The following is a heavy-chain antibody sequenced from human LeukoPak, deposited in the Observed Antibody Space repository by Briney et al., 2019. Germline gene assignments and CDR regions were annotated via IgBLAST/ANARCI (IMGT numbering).Heavy chain of an antibody. V-gene: IGHV4-39*07. CDR3: ARDDKYSSSSSFDY. D-gene: IGHD6-6*01. Sequence: SETLSLTCTVSGGSISSSSYYWGWIRQPPGKGLEWIGSIYYSGSTYYNPSLKSRVTISVDTSKNQFSLKLSSVTAADTAVYYCARDDKYSSSSSFDYWGQGTLVTVSS. J-gene: IGHJ4*02. CDR1: GGSISSSSYY. CDR2: IYYSGST.